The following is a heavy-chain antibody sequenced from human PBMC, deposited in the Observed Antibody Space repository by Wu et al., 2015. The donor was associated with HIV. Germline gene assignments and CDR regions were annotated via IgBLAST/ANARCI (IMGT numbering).Heavy chain of an antibody. CDR3: VRDTPLTGQT. J-gene: IGHJ4*02. V-gene: IGHV1-69*12. CDR1: GGIFSNFG. Sequence: QVQLEQSGAEMKKPGSSMKVSCKASGGIFSNFGVSWVRQAPGRGPEWLGGIIPMFKTPNYARDFRGRVTISADESANTVHLELRGLRSGDTAVYFCVRDTPLTGQTWGRGTLVTVSS. D-gene: IGHD1-20*01. CDR2: IIPMFKTP.